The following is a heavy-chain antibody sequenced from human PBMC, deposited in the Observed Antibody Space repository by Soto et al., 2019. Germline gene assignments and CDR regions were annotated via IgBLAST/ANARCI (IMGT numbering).Heavy chain of an antibody. V-gene: IGHV4-34*01. J-gene: IGHJ6*02. CDR1: GGSFSGYY. CDR2: INHSGST. CDR3: AREHGSYYYYYGMDV. Sequence: PSETLSLTCAVYGGSFSGYYWSWIRQPPGKGLEWIGEINHSGSTNYNPSLKSRVTISVDTSKNQFSLKLSSVTAADTAVYYCAREHGSYYYYYGMDVWGQGTTVT. D-gene: IGHD1-26*01.